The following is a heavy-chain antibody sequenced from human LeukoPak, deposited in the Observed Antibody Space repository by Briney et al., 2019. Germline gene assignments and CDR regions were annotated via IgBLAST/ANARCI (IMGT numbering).Heavy chain of an antibody. Sequence: GGSLRLSCAASGFTFSSYAMSWVRQVPGKGLEWVSVISGSGDNTYYADSVKGRFTISRDNSKNMLYLQMNSLRAEDTAVYYCARYTAVSSPGAFDVWGQGTTVTVSS. V-gene: IGHV3-23*01. CDR2: ISGSGDNT. J-gene: IGHJ3*01. CDR1: GFTFSSYA. D-gene: IGHD4-17*01. CDR3: ARYTAVSSPGAFDV.